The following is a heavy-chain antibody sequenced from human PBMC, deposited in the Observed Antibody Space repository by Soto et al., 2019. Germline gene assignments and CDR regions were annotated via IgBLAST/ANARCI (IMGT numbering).Heavy chain of an antibody. CDR1: GGSVSSGSYY. Sequence: NPSETLSLTCTVSGGSVSSGSYYWSWIRQPPGKGLEWIGYIYYSGSTNYNPSLKSRVTISVDTSKNQFSLKLSSVTAADTAVYYCARDSVGATDWGQGTLVTVSS. D-gene: IGHD1-26*01. J-gene: IGHJ4*02. V-gene: IGHV4-61*01. CDR3: ARDSVGATD. CDR2: IYYSGST.